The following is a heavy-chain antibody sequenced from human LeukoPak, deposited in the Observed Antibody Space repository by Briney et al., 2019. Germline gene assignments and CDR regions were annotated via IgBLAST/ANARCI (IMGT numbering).Heavy chain of an antibody. CDR2: IYHSGST. CDR1: GGSISSYY. D-gene: IGHD7-27*01. V-gene: IGHV4-38-2*02. J-gene: IGHJ4*02. CDR3: ARVEANWGFNY. Sequence: SETLSLTCTVSGGSISSYYWGWIRQPPGKGLEWIGSIYHSGSTYYNPSLKSRVTISVDTSKNQFSLKLSSVTAADTAVYYCARVEANWGFNYWGQGTLVTVSS.